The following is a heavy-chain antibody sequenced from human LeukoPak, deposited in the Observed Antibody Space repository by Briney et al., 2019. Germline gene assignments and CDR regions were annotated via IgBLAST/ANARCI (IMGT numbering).Heavy chain of an antibody. CDR2: IYYSGNT. Sequence: SETLSLTCTVSGGSISSSSYYWGWIRQPPGKGLEWIGSIYYSGNTYYNPSLKSRVTTSVDTSKNQFSLHLNSVTPEDTAVYYCAREDTINGVAHFDYWGQGTLVTVSS. J-gene: IGHJ4*02. V-gene: IGHV4-39*02. CDR3: AREDTINGVAHFDY. D-gene: IGHD2-8*01. CDR1: GGSISSSSYY.